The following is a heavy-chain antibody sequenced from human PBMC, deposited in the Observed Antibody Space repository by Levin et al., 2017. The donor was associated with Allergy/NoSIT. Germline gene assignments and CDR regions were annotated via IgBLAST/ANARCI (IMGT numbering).Heavy chain of an antibody. J-gene: IGHJ4*02. V-gene: IGHV4-61*01. D-gene: IGHD3-10*01. CDR2: IYYSGST. CDR1: GGSVSSGSYY. CDR3: ARDPSYGSGTYRDY. Sequence: SQTLSLTCTVSGGSVSSGSYYWSWIRQPPGKGLEWIGYIYYSGSTNYNPSLKSRVTISVDTSKNQFSLKLSSVTAADTAVYYCARDPSYGSGTYRDYWGQGTLVTVSS.